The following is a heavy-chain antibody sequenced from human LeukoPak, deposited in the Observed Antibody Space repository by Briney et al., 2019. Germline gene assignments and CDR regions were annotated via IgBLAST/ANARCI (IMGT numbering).Heavy chain of an antibody. J-gene: IGHJ4*02. V-gene: IGHV3-23*01. CDR3: AKAVPKAVVTPSFDY. CDR1: GFTFSSYG. D-gene: IGHD4-23*01. Sequence: GGSLRLSCGASGFTFSSYGMSWVRQAPGKGLEWVSAISGSAVSTYYADSVKGRFTISRDNSKNTLYLQMNSLRVEDTAVYYCAKAVPKAVVTPSFDYWGQGTLVTVSS. CDR2: ISGSAVST.